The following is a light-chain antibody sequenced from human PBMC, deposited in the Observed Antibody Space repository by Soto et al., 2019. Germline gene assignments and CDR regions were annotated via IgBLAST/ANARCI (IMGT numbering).Light chain of an antibody. CDR3: QQYNNWPPT. Sequence: EIELMQSPGTLSLSPGERATLSCRASQSVSSNLAWYQQKPGQAPRLLIYGASTRAIGIPARFSGSGSGTEFTLTISSLQSEDFAVYYCQQYNNWPPTFGQGTRLEIK. J-gene: IGKJ5*01. CDR1: QSVSSN. CDR2: GAS. V-gene: IGKV3-15*01.